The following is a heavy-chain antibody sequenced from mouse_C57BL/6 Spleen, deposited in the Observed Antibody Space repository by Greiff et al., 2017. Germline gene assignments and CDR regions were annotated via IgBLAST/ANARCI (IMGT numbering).Heavy chain of an antibody. CDR2: FYPGSGSI. CDR3: ERHEEGYSNYVEGAMDY. D-gene: IGHD2-5*01. CDR1: GYTFTEYT. J-gene: IGHJ4*01. V-gene: IGHV1-62-2*01. Sequence: QVQLQQSGAELVKPGASVKLSCKASGYTFTEYTIHWVKQRSGQGLEWIGWFYPGSGSIKYNEKFKDKATLTADKSSSTVYMELSRLTSEDSAVYFCERHEEGYSNYVEGAMDYWGQGTSVTVSS.